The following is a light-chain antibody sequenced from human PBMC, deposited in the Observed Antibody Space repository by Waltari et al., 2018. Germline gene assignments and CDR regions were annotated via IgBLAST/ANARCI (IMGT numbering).Light chain of an antibody. CDR2: GVS. J-gene: IGLJ1*01. CDR3: SSYTNIITYV. Sequence: QSALTHPAPVSVSPGRSIPLPCPGTTGAFHNYNFFPWYQQHPGKAPKLMIYGVSKRPSGVSDRFSGSKSGNTASLTISGLQAEDEADYYCSSYTNIITYVFGTGTKVTVL. CDR1: TGAFHNYNF. V-gene: IGLV2-14*01.